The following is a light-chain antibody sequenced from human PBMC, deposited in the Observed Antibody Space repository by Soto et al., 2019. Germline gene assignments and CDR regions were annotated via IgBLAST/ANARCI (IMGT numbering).Light chain of an antibody. V-gene: IGKV3-11*01. Sequence: EIVLTQSPATLSLSPGERATLSCRASQSVSSYLAWYQQKPGQAPRLLIYDASNRATGIPARFSGSGSRTAFTLTISSLEPEDFAVYYCQQRSNWPRALTFGGGTKVEIK. CDR3: QQRSNWPRALT. CDR1: QSVSSY. J-gene: IGKJ4*01. CDR2: DAS.